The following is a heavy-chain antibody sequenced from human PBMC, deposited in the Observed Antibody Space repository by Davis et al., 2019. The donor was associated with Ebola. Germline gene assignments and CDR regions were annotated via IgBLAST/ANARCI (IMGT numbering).Heavy chain of an antibody. Sequence: AASVKVSCKASGYTFTGYYMHWVRQAPGQGLEWMGWINPNSGGTNYAQKLQGRVTMTTDTSTSTAYMELRSLRSDDTAMYYCATDGVRGYCSGGSCYHLFWGQGTVVTVSS. D-gene: IGHD2-15*01. CDR2: INPNSGGT. CDR3: ATDGVRGYCSGGSCYHLF. V-gene: IGHV1-2*02. J-gene: IGHJ3*01. CDR1: GYTFTGYY.